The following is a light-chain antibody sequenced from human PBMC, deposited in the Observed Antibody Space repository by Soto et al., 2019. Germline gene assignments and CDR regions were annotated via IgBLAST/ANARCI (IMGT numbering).Light chain of an antibody. CDR2: DDT. CDR1: SSDVGTYKP. CDR3: CSFAGSSTS. Sequence: QSALTQPASVSGSPGQSITISCTGTSSDVGTYKPVSWYQQYPGKAPKVIIYDDTKRPSGVSSRFSGSKSGNTASLTISWLQAEDEADYYCCSFAGSSTSFGGGTKLTVL. J-gene: IGLJ3*02. V-gene: IGLV2-23*01.